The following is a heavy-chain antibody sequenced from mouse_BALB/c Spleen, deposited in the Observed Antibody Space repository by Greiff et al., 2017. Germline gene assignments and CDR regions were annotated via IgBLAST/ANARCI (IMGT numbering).Heavy chain of an antibody. V-gene: IGHV5-17*02. Sequence: EVQRVESGGGLVQPGGSRKLSCAASGFTFSSFGMHWVRQAPEKGLEWVAYISSGSSTIYYADTVKGRFTISRDNPKNTLFLQMTSLRSEDTAMYYCARSTVVRGNAMDYWGQGTSVTVSS. CDR2: ISSGSSTI. CDR1: GFTFSSFG. J-gene: IGHJ4*01. D-gene: IGHD1-1*01. CDR3: ARSTVVRGNAMDY.